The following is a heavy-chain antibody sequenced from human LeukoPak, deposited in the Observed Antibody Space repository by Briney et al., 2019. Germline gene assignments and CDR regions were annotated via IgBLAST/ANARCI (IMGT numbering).Heavy chain of an antibody. CDR1: GYTFTIYG. Sequence: ASVTVSFTASGYTFTIYGISWVRQAPGQGLEWMGWISAYNGNTNYAQKLQGRVTMTTDTSTSTAYMELRSLRSDDTAVYYCATYCSGGSCYYYYYGMDVWGQGTTVTVSS. V-gene: IGHV1-18*01. CDR2: ISAYNGNT. J-gene: IGHJ6*02. D-gene: IGHD2-15*01. CDR3: ATYCSGGSCYYYYYGMDV.